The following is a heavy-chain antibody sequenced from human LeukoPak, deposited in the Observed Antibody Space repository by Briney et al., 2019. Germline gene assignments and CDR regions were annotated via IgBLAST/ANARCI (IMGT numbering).Heavy chain of an antibody. V-gene: IGHV3-23*01. D-gene: IGHD6-13*01. Sequence: PGGSLRLSCADSGFAFGSCAMSWVRQAPGKGLEWVSAIRGDGAERYYADSVKGRFTISRDVSRNTLYLQMNSLRAEDTAVYYCAKDSYSKGDFWGQGVLVTVSS. CDR3: AKDSYSKGDF. CDR1: GFAFGSCA. J-gene: IGHJ4*02. CDR2: IRGDGAER.